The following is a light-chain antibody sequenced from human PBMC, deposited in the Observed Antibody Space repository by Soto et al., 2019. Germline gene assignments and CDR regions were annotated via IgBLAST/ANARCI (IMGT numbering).Light chain of an antibody. CDR2: DAS. J-gene: IGKJ1*01. CDR3: QQYNSYPWT. CDR1: QGISSW. V-gene: IGKV1D-16*01. Sequence: DIQMTQSPSSASASVGDRVTITCRASQGISSWLTWYQQKPGKAPKLLIHDASILESGVPSRFSGSGSGTELTLTISSLQPEDFATYYCQQYNSYPWTFGQGTKVDIK.